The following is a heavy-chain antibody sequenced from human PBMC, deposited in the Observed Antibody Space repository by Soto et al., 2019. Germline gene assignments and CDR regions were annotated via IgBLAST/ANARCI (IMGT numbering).Heavy chain of an antibody. V-gene: IGHV1-18*04. J-gene: IGHJ5*02. CDR3: AACTGPRCHRGRECFDP. Sequence: RASVKVSCKASGYTFSNYGITWVRQAPGQGLEWMGWISTYNGNTNYAKKVQGRVTMTIDTSTSTAYMELRSLTSDDTAMYYCAACTGPRCHRGRECFDPWGQGTLVTVSS. D-gene: IGHD2-8*02. CDR1: GYTFSNYG. CDR2: ISTYNGNT.